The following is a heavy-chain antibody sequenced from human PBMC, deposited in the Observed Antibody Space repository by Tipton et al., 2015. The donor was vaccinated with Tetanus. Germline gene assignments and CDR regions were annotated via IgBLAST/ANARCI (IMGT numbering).Heavy chain of an antibody. Sequence: SLRLSCAASGFSFSTYGIHWVRQAPGKGLEWVALISYDGINKYYADSVKGRITVSGDNAKNTVYLQMDSLRAGDTAVYYCARDPVLGIGTRWGQGTLVVVSS. D-gene: IGHD1-26*01. V-gene: IGHV3-30*03. CDR3: ARDPVLGIGTR. CDR1: GFSFSTYG. J-gene: IGHJ4*02. CDR2: ISYDGINK.